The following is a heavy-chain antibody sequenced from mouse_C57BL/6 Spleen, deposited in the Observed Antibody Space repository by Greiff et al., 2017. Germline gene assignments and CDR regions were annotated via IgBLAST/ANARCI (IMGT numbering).Heavy chain of an antibody. J-gene: IGHJ4*01. CDR3: TVDYDGPAMDY. V-gene: IGHV14-4*01. Sequence: EVQLQQSGAELVRPGASVKLSCTASGFNIKDDYMLWVKQRPEQGLEWIGWIDPENGDTEYASKFQGKATITADTSSNTAYLQLSSLTSEDTAVYYCTVDYDGPAMDYWGQGTSVTVSS. CDR2: IDPENGDT. CDR1: GFNIKDDY. D-gene: IGHD2-4*01.